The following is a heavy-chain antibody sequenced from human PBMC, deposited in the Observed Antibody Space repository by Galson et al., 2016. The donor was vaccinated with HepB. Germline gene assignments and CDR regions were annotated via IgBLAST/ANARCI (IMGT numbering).Heavy chain of an antibody. Sequence: SLRLSCAASGFTFDDYAMHWVRQAPGKGLEWISGINFNRGIIGYADSVKGRFTISRDNAKNSLYLQMNALRAEDTALYYCVKDTDGVVVAATGGLGPWGQGALVTVSS. D-gene: IGHD2-15*01. CDR1: GFTFDDYA. CDR3: VKDTDGVVVAATGGLGP. V-gene: IGHV3-9*01. CDR2: INFNRGII. J-gene: IGHJ5*02.